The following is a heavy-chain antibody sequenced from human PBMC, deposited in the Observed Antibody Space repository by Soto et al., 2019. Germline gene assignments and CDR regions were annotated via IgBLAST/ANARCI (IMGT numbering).Heavy chain of an antibody. CDR1: GFTFSNAW. V-gene: IGHV3-15*01. CDR2: IKSKTDGGTT. D-gene: IGHD5-18*01. J-gene: IGHJ4*02. CDR3: TNPGGYSYGSVDY. Sequence: EVQLVESGGGLVKPGGSLRLSCAASGFTFSNAWMSWVRQAPGKGLEWVGRIKSKTDGGTTDYAAPVKGRFTISRDXSKNTLYLQMNSLKTEDTAVYYCTNPGGYSYGSVDYWGQGTLVTVSS.